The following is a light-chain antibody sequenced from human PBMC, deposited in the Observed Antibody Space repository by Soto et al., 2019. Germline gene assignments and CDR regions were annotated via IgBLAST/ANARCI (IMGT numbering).Light chain of an antibody. Sequence: DIQMTQSPSSLSASVGDRVTITCRASQRISSYLNWYQQKPGKVPKLLIYAASSLQSGVPSRFRSSGSGTDFTLTISSLQPEDFVTYYCQQSYSAPRTFGQGTKVEIK. CDR3: QQSYSAPRT. V-gene: IGKV1-39*01. CDR2: AAS. CDR1: QRISSY. J-gene: IGKJ1*01.